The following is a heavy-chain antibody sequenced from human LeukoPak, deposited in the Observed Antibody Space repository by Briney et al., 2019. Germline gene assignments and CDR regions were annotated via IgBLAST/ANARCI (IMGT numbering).Heavy chain of an antibody. Sequence: GASVTVSCKASGGTFSSYAISWVRQAPGQGREWMGGIIPIFGTANYAQKFQGRVTITADESTSTAYMELSSLRSEDTAVYYCARGGIVGASKPSNYYYYGMDVWGQGTTVTVSS. CDR1: GGTFSSYA. V-gene: IGHV1-69*13. J-gene: IGHJ6*02. CDR3: ARGGIVGASKPSNYYYYGMDV. D-gene: IGHD1-26*01. CDR2: IIPIFGTA.